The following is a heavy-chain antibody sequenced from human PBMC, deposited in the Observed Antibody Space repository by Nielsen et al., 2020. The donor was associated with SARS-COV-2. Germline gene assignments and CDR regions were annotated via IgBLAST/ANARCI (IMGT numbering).Heavy chain of an antibody. CDR2: ISYDGSNK. J-gene: IGHJ6*02. V-gene: IGHV3-30*04. CDR3: ARCSGSYYYGSGSYYNPLFHYYYGMDV. Sequence: WIRQPPGKGLEWVAVISYDGSNKYYADSVKGRFTISRDNSKNTLYLQMNSLRAEDTAVYYCARCSGSYYYGSGSYYNPLFHYYYGMDVWGQGTTVTVSS. D-gene: IGHD3-10*01.